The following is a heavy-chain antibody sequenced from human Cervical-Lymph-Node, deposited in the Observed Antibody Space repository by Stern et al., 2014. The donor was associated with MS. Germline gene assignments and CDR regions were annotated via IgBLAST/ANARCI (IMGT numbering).Heavy chain of an antibody. CDR1: GGTFSSYA. Sequence: EQLVQSGAEVKKPGSSVKVSCKASGGTFSSYAISWVRQAPGQGLEWMGGFIPIFGTANYAQKFLGRVTVTADDSTRTAYMELSSLRSEDTAVYYCARDRENPHFANWSFDLWGRGTLVTVSS. V-gene: IGHV1-69*01. CDR2: FIPIFGTA. J-gene: IGHJ2*01. D-gene: IGHD1-14*01. CDR3: ARDRENPHFANWSFDL.